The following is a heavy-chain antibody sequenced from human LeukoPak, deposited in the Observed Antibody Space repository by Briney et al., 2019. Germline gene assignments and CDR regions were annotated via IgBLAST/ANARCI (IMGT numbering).Heavy chain of an antibody. CDR3: ARGLPGYSGGDDAFDI. Sequence: PSESLSLTCTASGYSITSYHWRWIRQPPGKGLEYIWYIYHSGTTNYHPSLKSRVTISVDTSKNQFSLKLTSVTAADAAVYYCARGLPGYSGGDDAFDIWGQGTVVTVS. J-gene: IGHJ3*02. V-gene: IGHV4-59*01. CDR1: GYSITSYH. CDR2: IYHSGTT. D-gene: IGHD6-19*01.